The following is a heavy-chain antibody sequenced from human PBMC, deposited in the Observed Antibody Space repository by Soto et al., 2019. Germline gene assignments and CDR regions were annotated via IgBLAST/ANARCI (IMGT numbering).Heavy chain of an antibody. V-gene: IGHV3-30-3*01. D-gene: IGHD4-17*01. CDR3: ARPTGARYYYYGMDV. J-gene: IGHJ6*02. CDR2: ISYDGSNK. Sequence: GGSLRLSCAASGFTFSSYAMHWVRQAPGKGLKWVAVISYDGSNKYYADSVKGRFTISRDNSKNTLYLQMNSLRAEDTAVYYCARPTGARYYYYGMDVWGQGTTVTVSS. CDR1: GFTFSSYA.